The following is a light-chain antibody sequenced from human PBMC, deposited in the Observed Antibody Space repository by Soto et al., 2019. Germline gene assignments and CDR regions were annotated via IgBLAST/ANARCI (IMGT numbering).Light chain of an antibody. CDR3: QQYNSYS. Sequence: DIQMTQSPSTLSGAVGDRVTITCRASQTISSWLAWYQQKPGKAPKLLIYHASNLQSGVPSRFSGSGSGTEFTLTISSLQPDDFATYYCQQYNSYSFGQGTKV. J-gene: IGKJ1*01. V-gene: IGKV1-5*01. CDR1: QTISSW. CDR2: HAS.